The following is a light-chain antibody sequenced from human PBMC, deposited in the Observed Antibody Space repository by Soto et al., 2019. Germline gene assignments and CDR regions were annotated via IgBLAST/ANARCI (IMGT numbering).Light chain of an antibody. CDR1: QNIARY. J-gene: IGKJ1*01. V-gene: IGKV1-39*01. CDR2: STS. Sequence: DIQMTQSPSSLSASVGDRVTITCRASQNIARYLNWYQHKPGEAPKLLIFSTSSLQSGVPSRFSGSGSGTDFTLTISSLQPEDFGTYYCQQSLNTPRTFGQGTKVEIK. CDR3: QQSLNTPRT.